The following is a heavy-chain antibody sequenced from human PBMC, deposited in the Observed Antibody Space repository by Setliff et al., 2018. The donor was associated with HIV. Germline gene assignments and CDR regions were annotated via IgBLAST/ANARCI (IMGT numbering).Heavy chain of an antibody. J-gene: IGHJ6*03. V-gene: IGHV1-18*01. D-gene: IGHD3-3*01. CDR2: ISAYNGDT. CDR1: GYTFSSYG. Sequence: ASVKVSCKASGYTFSSYGISWVRQAPGQGLEWMGWISAYNGDTNYVQKFQGRVTMTTDTSTNTAYMELRSLRSDGTAVYYCARDCITIFCVAQYYNYMDVWGKGTTVTVSS. CDR3: ARDCITIFCVAQYYNYMDV.